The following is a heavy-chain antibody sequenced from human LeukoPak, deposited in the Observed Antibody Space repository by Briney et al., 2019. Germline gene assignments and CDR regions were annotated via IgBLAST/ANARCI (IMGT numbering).Heavy chain of an antibody. D-gene: IGHD3-10*01. V-gene: IGHV3-33*01. Sequence: PGGSLRLSCAASVFTLCSYGMHWLRQAPGKGLEWVAVIWYDGSNKYYADSVKGRFTISRDNSKNTLYLQMNSVRAEDTAVYYYARDGVLRFVELNAFDIWGQGTMVTVSS. CDR2: IWYDGSNK. J-gene: IGHJ3*02. CDR1: VFTLCSYG. CDR3: ARDGVLRFVELNAFDI.